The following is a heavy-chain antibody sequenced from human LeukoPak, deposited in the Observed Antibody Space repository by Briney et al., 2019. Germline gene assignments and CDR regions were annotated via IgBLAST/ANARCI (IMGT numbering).Heavy chain of an antibody. CDR2: ISYDGSNK. D-gene: IGHD3-3*01. Sequence: GRSLRLSCAASGFTSSICAMHWVRQAPGKGLEWVAVISYDGSNKYYADSVKGRFTISRDNSKNTLYLQMNSLRAEDTAVYYCARDHYDFWSGYLGLADYWGQGTLVTVSS. CDR1: GFTSSICA. J-gene: IGHJ4*02. CDR3: ARDHYDFWSGYLGLADY. V-gene: IGHV3-30*04.